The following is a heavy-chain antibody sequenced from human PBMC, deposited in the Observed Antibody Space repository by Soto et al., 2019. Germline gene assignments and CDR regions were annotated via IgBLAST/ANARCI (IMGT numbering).Heavy chain of an antibody. CDR1: GFTLSSYA. V-gene: IGHV3-30-3*01. Sequence: GGALRVSCAASGFTLSSYAMHWVRQAPGKGLEWVAVISYDGSNKYYADSVKGRFTISRDNSKNTLYLQMNRLRAEDTAVYYCARDLFGQQLVYYYYYGMDVWGQGTTVTVS. J-gene: IGHJ6*02. CDR2: ISYDGSNK. CDR3: ARDLFGQQLVYYYYYGMDV. D-gene: IGHD6-13*01.